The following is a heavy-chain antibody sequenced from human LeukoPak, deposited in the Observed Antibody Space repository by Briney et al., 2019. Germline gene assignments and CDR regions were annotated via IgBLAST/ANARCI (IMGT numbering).Heavy chain of an antibody. CDR3: AKDQGGPYYYYYYGMDV. V-gene: IGHV3-23*01. CDR1: GFTFSSYA. J-gene: IGHJ6*02. Sequence: GGSLRLSCAASGFTFSSYAMSWVRQAPGKGLEWVSAISGSGGSTYYADSVKGRFTISRDNSKNTLYLQMNSLRAEDTAVYYCAKDQGGPYYYYYYGMDVWGQETTVTVSS. CDR2: ISGSGGST. D-gene: IGHD3-16*01.